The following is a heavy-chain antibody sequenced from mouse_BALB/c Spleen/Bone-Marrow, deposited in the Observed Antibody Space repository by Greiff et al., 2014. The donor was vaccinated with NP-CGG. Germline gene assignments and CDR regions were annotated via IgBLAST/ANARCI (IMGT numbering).Heavy chain of an antibody. V-gene: IGHV1S56*01. CDR2: FYPGNVNT. CDR1: GYTFTSYY. D-gene: IGHD2-14*01. Sequence: QVQLKASGPELVKPGSSVRISCKASGYTFTSYYIYWVKPRPGLGLEWIGWFYPGNVNTNYNEKFEDNATLTADKSSSTAYMHLSSLSSEDSAVYFCARGDYYRSPMDYWGQGTSVTVAS. CDR3: ARGDYYRSPMDY. J-gene: IGHJ4*01.